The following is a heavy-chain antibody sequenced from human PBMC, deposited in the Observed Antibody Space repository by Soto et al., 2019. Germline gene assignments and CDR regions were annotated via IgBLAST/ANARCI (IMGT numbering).Heavy chain of an antibody. J-gene: IGHJ4*02. D-gene: IGHD3-22*01. CDR1: GYSFTSYW. V-gene: IGHV5-51*01. CDR3: ARRADSSGYYLRYWFDY. CDR2: IYPGDSDT. Sequence: GESLKISCKGSGYSFTSYWIGWVRQMPGKGLEWMGIIYPGDSDTRYSPSFQGQVTISADKSISTAYLQWSSLKASDTAMYYCARRADSSGYYLRYWFDYWGQGTLVTVSS.